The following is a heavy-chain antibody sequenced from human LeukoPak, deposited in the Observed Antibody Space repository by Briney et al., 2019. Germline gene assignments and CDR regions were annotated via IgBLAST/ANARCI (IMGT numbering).Heavy chain of an antibody. CDR3: ARVSGYYDSSGYGDC. D-gene: IGHD3-22*01. J-gene: IGHJ4*02. CDR2: INPSGGST. V-gene: IGHV1-46*01. CDR1: GYTFTSYY. Sequence: ASVKVSCKASGYTFTSYYMHWVRQAPGQGLEWMGIINPSGGSTSYAQKFQGRVTMTRDTSTSTVYMELSSLRSEDTAVYYCARVSGYYDSSGYGDCWGQGTLVTVSS.